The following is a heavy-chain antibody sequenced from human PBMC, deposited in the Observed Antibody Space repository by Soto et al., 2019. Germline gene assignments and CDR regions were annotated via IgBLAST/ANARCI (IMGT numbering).Heavy chain of an antibody. J-gene: IGHJ4*02. Sequence: PGKGLEWVSAISGSGGSTYYADSVKGRFTISRDNSKNTLYLQMNSLRAEDTAVYYCAKDSVRWYNYFDYWGQGTLVTVSS. D-gene: IGHD6-13*01. CDR2: ISGSGGST. V-gene: IGHV3-23*01. CDR3: AKDSVRWYNYFDY.